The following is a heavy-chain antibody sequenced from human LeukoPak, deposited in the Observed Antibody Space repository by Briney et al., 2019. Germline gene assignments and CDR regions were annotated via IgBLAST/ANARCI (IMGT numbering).Heavy chain of an antibody. J-gene: IGHJ4*02. CDR3: ARDGSRDSSGSFDY. V-gene: IGHV1-69*05. D-gene: IGHD3-22*01. CDR1: GGTFSSYA. CDR2: IVPIFGTA. Sequence: ASVKVSCKASGGTFSSYAISWVRQAPGQGLEWMGGIVPIFGTANYAQKFQGRVTITTDESTSTAYMELSSLRSEDTAVYYYARDGSRDSSGSFDYWGQGTLVTVSS.